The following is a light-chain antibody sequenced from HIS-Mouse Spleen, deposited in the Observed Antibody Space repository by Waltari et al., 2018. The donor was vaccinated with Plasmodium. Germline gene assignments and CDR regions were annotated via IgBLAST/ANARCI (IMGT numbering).Light chain of an antibody. CDR3: SSYTSSNTEV. V-gene: IGLV2-14*03. Sequence: QSALTQPASVSGSPGQSITISCTGTSSDVGGYNYVSWYQQHPGKAPKLMIYDVSNRPSGVSNRFSGSKPGNTASLTISGLQAEDEADYYCSSYTSSNTEVFGGGTKLTVL. CDR1: SSDVGGYNY. CDR2: DVS. J-gene: IGLJ2*01.